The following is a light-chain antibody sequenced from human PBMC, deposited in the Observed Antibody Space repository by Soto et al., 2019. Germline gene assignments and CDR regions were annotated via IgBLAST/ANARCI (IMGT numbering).Light chain of an antibody. CDR3: QQYHSYRT. Sequence: RMTQSPSSFSASTGARVTITCRARQTISICLAWYQQKPGKAPKLLIYDASILESGVPSRFSATGSGTEFTLPLSSLKPDDFATDHCQQYHSYRTFGQGTKVDIK. V-gene: IGKV1-5*01. J-gene: IGKJ1*01. CDR1: QTISIC. CDR2: DAS.